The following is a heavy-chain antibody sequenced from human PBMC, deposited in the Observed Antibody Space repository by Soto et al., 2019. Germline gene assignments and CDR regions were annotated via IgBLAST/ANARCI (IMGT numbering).Heavy chain of an antibody. V-gene: IGHV3-33*01. Sequence: QVQLVESGGGVVQPWRSLRLSCAASGFTFSSYGMHWVRQAPGKGLEWVAVIWYDGSNKYYADSVKGRFTISRDNSKNTLYLQMNGLGADDTVVYYCASEADDSSGYYPTHYYGMDVWGQGTTVTVSS. CDR3: ASEADDSSGYYPTHYYGMDV. CDR1: GFTFSSYG. CDR2: IWYDGSNK. D-gene: IGHD3-22*01. J-gene: IGHJ6*02.